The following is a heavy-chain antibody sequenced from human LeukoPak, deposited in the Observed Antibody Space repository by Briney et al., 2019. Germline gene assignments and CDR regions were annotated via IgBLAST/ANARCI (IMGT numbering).Heavy chain of an antibody. Sequence: AGGSLRLSCAASGFTLSSYAMSWVRQAPGRGGEGGSYISRSCRTIYSADSVTGRFTICSDTAKNSMYLQMNSLRAEDTAVYYCARDHRRMIVVPNDAFDIWGQGTMVTVSS. CDR1: GFTLSSYA. V-gene: IGHV3-48*01. CDR3: ARDHRRMIVVPNDAFDI. D-gene: IGHD3-22*01. CDR2: ISRSCRTI. J-gene: IGHJ3*02.